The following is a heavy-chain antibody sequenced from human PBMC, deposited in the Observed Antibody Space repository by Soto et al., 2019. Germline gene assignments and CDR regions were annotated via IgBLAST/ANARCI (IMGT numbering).Heavy chain of an antibody. CDR2: IDPSDSYT. CDR3: ARQYGSGSYRLYYYGMDV. CDR1: GYSFTSYW. V-gene: IGHV5-10-1*01. J-gene: IGHJ6*02. Sequence: PGESLKISCKGPGYSFTSYWISWVRQMPGKGLEWMGRIDPSDSYTNYSPSFQGHVTISADKPISTAYLQWSSLKASDTAMYYCARQYGSGSYRLYYYGMDVWGQGTTVTVSS. D-gene: IGHD3-10*01.